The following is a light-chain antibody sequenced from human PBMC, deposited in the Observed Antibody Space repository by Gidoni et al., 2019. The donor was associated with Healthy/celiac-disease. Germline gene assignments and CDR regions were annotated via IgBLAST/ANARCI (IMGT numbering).Light chain of an antibody. CDR3: AAWDDSLNGVV. V-gene: IGLV1-44*01. Sequence: QSVLTHQPSASGTPGKRVTISCSGSSSNIGSNTVNWYQQLPGTAPKLLIYSNNQRPSGVPDRFSGSTSGTSASLAISGLQSEDEADYYCAAWDDSLNGVVFGGGTKLXVX. CDR1: SSNIGSNT. J-gene: IGLJ2*01. CDR2: SNN.